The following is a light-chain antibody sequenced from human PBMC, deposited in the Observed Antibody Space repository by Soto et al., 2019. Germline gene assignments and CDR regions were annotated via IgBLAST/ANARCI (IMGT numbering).Light chain of an antibody. CDR1: SSDVGGYNY. Sequence: QSALTQPASVSGSPGQSITISCTGTSSDVGGYNYVSWYQHHPGKAPKLIIYDVSNRPSGVSIRFSGSKSDNTASLTISGPQPEDEADYHCSSYKTSTPRQIVFGRGTKVTVL. CDR2: DVS. J-gene: IGLJ1*01. CDR3: SSYKTSTPRQIV. V-gene: IGLV2-14*03.